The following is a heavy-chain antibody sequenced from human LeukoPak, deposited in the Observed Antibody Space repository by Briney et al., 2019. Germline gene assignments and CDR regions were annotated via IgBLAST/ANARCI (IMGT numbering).Heavy chain of an antibody. CDR2: IKQDGSEK. J-gene: IGHJ3*02. V-gene: IGHV3-7*01. D-gene: IGHD3-3*01. CDR3: AREVGAGFDFWSPDDAFDI. CDR1: GFTFSSYW. Sequence: GGSLRLSCAASGFTFSSYWMSWVRQAPGKGLEWVANIKQDGSEKHYVDSVKGRFTISRDNAKNSLYLQMNSLRAEDTAVYYCAREVGAGFDFWSPDDAFDIWGQGTMVTVSS.